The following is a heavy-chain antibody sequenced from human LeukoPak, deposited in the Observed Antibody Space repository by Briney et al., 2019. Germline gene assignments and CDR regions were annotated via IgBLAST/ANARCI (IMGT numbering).Heavy chain of an antibody. J-gene: IGHJ2*01. Sequence: GGSLRLSCAASGFTFSSYDMHWVRQATGKGLEWVSAIGTAGDTYYPGSVKGRFTISRENAKNSLYLQMNSLRVGDTAVYYCARVRKYSGYYSWYFDLWGRGTLVTVSS. V-gene: IGHV3-13*01. CDR2: IGTAGDT. CDR3: ARVRKYSGYYSWYFDL. CDR1: GFTFSSYD. D-gene: IGHD5-12*01.